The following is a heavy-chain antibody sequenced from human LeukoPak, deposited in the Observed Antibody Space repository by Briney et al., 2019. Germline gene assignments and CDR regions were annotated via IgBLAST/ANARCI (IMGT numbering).Heavy chain of an antibody. Sequence: PSETLSLTCTVSGGSISSSSYYWGWIRQPPGKGLEWIGSIYYSGSTYYNPSLKSRVTISVDTSKNQFSLKLSSVTAADTAVYYCARGSYGLGGYYDYYFDFWGQGTLVTVSS. CDR3: ARGSYGLGGYYDYYFDF. CDR2: IYYSGST. V-gene: IGHV4-39*01. J-gene: IGHJ4*02. D-gene: IGHD3-10*01. CDR1: GGSISSSSYY.